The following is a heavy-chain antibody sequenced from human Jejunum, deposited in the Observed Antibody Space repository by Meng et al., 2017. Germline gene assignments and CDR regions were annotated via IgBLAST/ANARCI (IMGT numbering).Heavy chain of an antibody. Sequence: GSLRLSCTVSGVSMDEFYWAWLRQSPGKGLQWLAYVSQSGTAKHNPSLNGRVTMSLETSKNQFSLNLIAVTAADAGVYYCARGGVYGVVGFLGSLDPWGQGLVVTVSS. CDR3: ARGGVYGVVGFLGSLDP. CDR1: GVSMDEFY. CDR2: VSQSGTA. J-gene: IGHJ5*02. D-gene: IGHD3-3*01. V-gene: IGHV4-59*01.